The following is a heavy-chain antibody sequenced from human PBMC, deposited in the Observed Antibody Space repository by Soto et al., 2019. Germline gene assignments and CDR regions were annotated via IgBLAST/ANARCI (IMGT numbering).Heavy chain of an antibody. CDR3: ARGGVDYYDSSGYYFSPYYFDY. CDR1: GGSISSFGFY. D-gene: IGHD3-22*01. V-gene: IGHV4-30-2*01. J-gene: IGHJ4*02. Sequence: SETLSLTCTVSGGSISSFGFYWGWIRQHPGKGLEWIGYIYHSGSTYYNPSLKSRVTISVDRSKNQFSLKLSSVTAADTAVYYCARGGVDYYDSSGYYFSPYYFDYWGQGTLVTVSS. CDR2: IYHSGST.